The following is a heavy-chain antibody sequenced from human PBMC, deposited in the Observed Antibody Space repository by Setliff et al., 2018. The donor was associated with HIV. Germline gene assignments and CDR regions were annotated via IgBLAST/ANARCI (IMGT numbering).Heavy chain of an antibody. V-gene: IGHV1-69*05. CDR3: ARDPPYSYGYTSYCGMDV. Sequence: SVKVSCKASGGTFSSYVISWVRQAPGQGPEWMGGIIPMYGVTNYAQKFQGRVTITTDESTSTAYMELSSLRSEDTAVYYCARDPPYSYGYTSYCGMDVWGQGTTVTVSS. J-gene: IGHJ6*02. CDR1: GGTFSSYV. D-gene: IGHD5-18*01. CDR2: IIPMYGVT.